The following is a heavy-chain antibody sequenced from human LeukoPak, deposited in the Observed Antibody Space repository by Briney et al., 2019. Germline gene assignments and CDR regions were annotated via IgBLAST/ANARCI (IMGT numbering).Heavy chain of an antibody. Sequence: GSMRLSCAASGFTVSSDYMSWVRQPPGKGLEWVSVIYSGGSTNYADSVKGRFTISRDNSKNTLHLQMNSLRVEDTAVYYCARGQSYYEAFDVWGEGTVDTVSS. CDR3: ARGQSYYEAFDV. J-gene: IGHJ3*01. D-gene: IGHD1-26*01. V-gene: IGHV3-53*03. CDR1: GFTVSSDY. CDR2: IYSGGST.